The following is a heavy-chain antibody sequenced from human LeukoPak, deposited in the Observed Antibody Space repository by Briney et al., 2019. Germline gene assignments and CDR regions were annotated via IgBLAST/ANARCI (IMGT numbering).Heavy chain of an antibody. J-gene: IGHJ6*03. CDR2: FDPEDGET. Sequence: ASVKVSCKVSGYTLTELSMHWVRQAPGKGLEWMGGFDPEDGETIYAQKFQGRVTMTEDTSTDAAYMELSSLRSEDTAVYYCARGQIVVVPAAMSRYHYYMDVWGKGTTVTVSS. CDR3: ARGQIVVVPAAMSRYHYYMDV. D-gene: IGHD2-2*01. CDR1: GYTLTELS. V-gene: IGHV1-24*01.